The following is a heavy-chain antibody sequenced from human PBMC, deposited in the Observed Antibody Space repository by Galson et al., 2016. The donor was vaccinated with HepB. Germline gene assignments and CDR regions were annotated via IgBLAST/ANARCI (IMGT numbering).Heavy chain of an antibody. V-gene: IGHV3-66*01. Sequence: SLRLSCAASGFTVSSNYMSWVRQAPGKGLEWVSVIYSGGSTYYADSVKGRFTISRDNSKNTLYLQMNSLRAEDTAVYYCAKNNGWYGKVYFDHWGRGILVTVSS. CDR1: GFTVSSNY. CDR3: AKNNGWYGKVYFDH. CDR2: IYSGGST. J-gene: IGHJ2*01. D-gene: IGHD6-19*01.